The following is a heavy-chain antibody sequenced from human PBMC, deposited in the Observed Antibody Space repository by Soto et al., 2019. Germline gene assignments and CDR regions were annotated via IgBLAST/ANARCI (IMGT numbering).Heavy chain of an antibody. V-gene: IGHV4-61*05. CDR2: IYYSGST. J-gene: IGHJ6*02. Sequence: SETLSLTCTVSGGSISSSSYYWGWIRQPPGKGLELIGYIYYSGSTNYNPSLKSRVTISVDTSKNQFSLKLSSVTAADTAVYYCARGLRHYYYGMDVWGQGTTVTVSS. D-gene: IGHD4-17*01. CDR3: ARGLRHYYYGMDV. CDR1: GGSISSSSYY.